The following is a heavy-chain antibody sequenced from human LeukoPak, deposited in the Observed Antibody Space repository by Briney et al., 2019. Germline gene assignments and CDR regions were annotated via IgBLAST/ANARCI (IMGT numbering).Heavy chain of an antibody. CDR3: ARDQPKNFDY. J-gene: IGHJ4*02. D-gene: IGHD2/OR15-2a*01. Sequence: GGSLRLSCAASGFTFSSYSMTWVRQAPGKGLEWVSSISSSSSYIYYADSVKGRFTISRDNAKNSLYLQMNSLRAEDTAVYYCARDQPKNFDYWGQGTLVTVSS. V-gene: IGHV3-21*01. CDR2: ISSSSSYI. CDR1: GFTFSSYS.